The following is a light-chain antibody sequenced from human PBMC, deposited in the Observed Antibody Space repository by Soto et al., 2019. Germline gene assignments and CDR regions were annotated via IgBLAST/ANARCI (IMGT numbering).Light chain of an antibody. CDR3: QQSYSTAWT. J-gene: IGKJ1*01. V-gene: IGKV1-39*01. CDR1: QSISNY. Sequence: DIQMTQSPSSLSASVGDRVTITCRASQSISNYLNWCQQKPGKAPKLLIYAASSLQSGVPSRFSGSGSGTDFTLTISSLQLEDFATYYCQQSYSTAWTFGQGTKV. CDR2: AAS.